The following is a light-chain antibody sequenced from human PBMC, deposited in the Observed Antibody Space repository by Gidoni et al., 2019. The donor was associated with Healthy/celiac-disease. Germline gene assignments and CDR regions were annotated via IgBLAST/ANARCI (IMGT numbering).Light chain of an antibody. CDR3: QQRSNWPPSLT. Sequence: EIVLTQSPATLSLSPGERATLSCRASQSVSSYLAWYPQKPGQAPRLLIYDASNRATGIPARCSGSGSGTDFTLTISSLEPEDFAVYYCQQRSNWPPSLTFXGXTKVEIK. CDR1: QSVSSY. V-gene: IGKV3-11*01. J-gene: IGKJ4*01. CDR2: DAS.